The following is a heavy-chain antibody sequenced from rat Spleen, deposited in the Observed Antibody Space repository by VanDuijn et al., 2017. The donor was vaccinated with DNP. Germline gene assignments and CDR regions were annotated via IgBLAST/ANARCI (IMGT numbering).Heavy chain of an antibody. D-gene: IGHD1-2*01. V-gene: IGHV5-22*01. J-gene: IGHJ4*01. CDR1: GFTFSDFN. CDR2: IINDSSSA. CDR3: TKIAAGAMDA. Sequence: EVQLAESGGGLVQPGRSLKLPCVASGFTFSDFNMAWVRQAPRRGLEWVATIINDSSSAYHGDPVRGRFTISRDNAKSSLYLQMNSLRSEDTATYFCTKIAAGAMDAWGQGTSVTVSS.